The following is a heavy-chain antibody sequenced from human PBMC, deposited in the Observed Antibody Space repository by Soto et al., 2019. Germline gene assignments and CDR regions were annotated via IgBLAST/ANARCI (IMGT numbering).Heavy chain of an antibody. D-gene: IGHD3-22*01. CDR2: ISYDGSNK. V-gene: IGHV3-30*18. CDR3: AKDIYDSSGYLNFDY. Sequence: GGSLRLSCAASGFTFSSYGMHWVRQAPGKGLEWVAVISYDGSNKYYADSVKGRFTISRDNSKNTLYLQMNSLRAEDTAVYYCAKDIYDSSGYLNFDYWGQGTLVTVSS. CDR1: GFTFSSYG. J-gene: IGHJ4*02.